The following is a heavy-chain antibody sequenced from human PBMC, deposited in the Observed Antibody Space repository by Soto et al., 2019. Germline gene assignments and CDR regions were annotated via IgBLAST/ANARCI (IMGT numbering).Heavy chain of an antibody. Sequence: SETLSLTCTVSGGSISSYYWSWIRQPPGKGLEWIGYMYYSGSTNYNPSPKSRVTISVDTSKNQFSLKLSSVTAADTAVYYCGGKNYDSSGYFDYWGQGTLVTVSS. V-gene: IGHV4-59*01. CDR2: MYYSGST. CDR1: GGSISSYY. J-gene: IGHJ4*02. CDR3: GGKNYDSSGYFDY. D-gene: IGHD3-22*01.